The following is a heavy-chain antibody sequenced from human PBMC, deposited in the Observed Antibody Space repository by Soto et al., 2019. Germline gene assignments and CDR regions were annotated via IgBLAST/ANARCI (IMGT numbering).Heavy chain of an antibody. V-gene: IGHV1-18*01. CDR2: ISAYNGNI. CDR1: GYTFTSYG. J-gene: IGHJ4*02. Sequence: GASVKVSCKASGYTFTSYGISWVRQAPGQGFEWMGWISAYNGNINYAQKLQGRVTMTTDTPTSTAYMELRSLRSDDTAVYYCARREIQGPIDYWGQGTLVTVSS. D-gene: IGHD1-26*01. CDR3: ARREIQGPIDY.